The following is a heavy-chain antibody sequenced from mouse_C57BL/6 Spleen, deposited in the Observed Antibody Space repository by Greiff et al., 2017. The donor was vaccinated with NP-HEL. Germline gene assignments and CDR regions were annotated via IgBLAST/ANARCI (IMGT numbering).Heavy chain of an antibody. CDR1: GYTFTSYW. CDR3: ARGDYGSSGGYYAMDY. V-gene: IGHV1-52*01. D-gene: IGHD1-1*01. CDR2: IDPSDSET. Sequence: VKLQQPGAELVRPGSSVKLSCKASGYTFTSYWMHWVKQRPIQGLEWIGNIDPSDSETHYNQKFKDKATLTVDKSSSTAYMQLSSLTSEDSAVYYCARGDYGSSGGYYAMDYWGQGTSVTVSS. J-gene: IGHJ4*01.